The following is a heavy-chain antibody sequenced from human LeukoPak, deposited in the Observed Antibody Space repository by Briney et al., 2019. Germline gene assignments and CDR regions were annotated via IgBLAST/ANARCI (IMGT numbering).Heavy chain of an antibody. J-gene: IGHJ4*02. Sequence: GGSLRLSCAASGFTVSSNYMSWVRQAPGKGLEWVSVIYSGGSTYYADSVKGRFTISRDNSKNTLYLQMNSLRAEDTAVYYCAREYCSGGSCYGLLDYWGQGTLVTVSS. CDR3: AREYCSGGSCYGLLDY. D-gene: IGHD2-15*01. V-gene: IGHV3-53*01. CDR2: IYSGGST. CDR1: GFTVSSNY.